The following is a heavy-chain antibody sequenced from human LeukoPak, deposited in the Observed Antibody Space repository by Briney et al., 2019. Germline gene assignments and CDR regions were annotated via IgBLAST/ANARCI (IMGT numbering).Heavy chain of an antibody. Sequence: SETLSLTCTVSGDSISSGSYYWSWIRQPAGMGLEWIGRVYTSGSTNYNPSLKSRVTISVDTSKNQFSLKLSSVTAADTAVYYCARDHSGSGSYRYISGGFDPWGQGTLVTVSS. CDR3: ARDHSGSGSYRYISGGFDP. J-gene: IGHJ5*02. V-gene: IGHV4-61*02. D-gene: IGHD3-10*01. CDR1: GDSISSGSYY. CDR2: VYTSGST.